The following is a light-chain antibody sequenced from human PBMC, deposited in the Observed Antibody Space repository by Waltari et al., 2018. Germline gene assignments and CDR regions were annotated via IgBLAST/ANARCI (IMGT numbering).Light chain of an antibody. CDR3: QSYDSSLSVHVV. CDR1: SSNIGAGYD. J-gene: IGLJ2*01. Sequence: QSVLTQPPSVSGAPGQRVTIPCTGSSSNIGAGYDVHWYQQLPGTAPKLLSYGNSNRPSGVPDRFSGSKSGTSASLAITGLQAEDEADYYCQSYDSSLSVHVVFGGGTKLTVL. V-gene: IGLV1-40*01. CDR2: GNS.